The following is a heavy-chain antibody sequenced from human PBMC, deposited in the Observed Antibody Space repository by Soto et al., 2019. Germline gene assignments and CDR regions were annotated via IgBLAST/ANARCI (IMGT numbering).Heavy chain of an antibody. D-gene: IGHD2-15*01. J-gene: IGHJ3*02. CDR3: ARGEFDVRYCVIANSDCTFEI. V-gene: IGHV4-34*01. Sequence: QVHLQQWGAGLLKPSETLSLTCAVYGGSFSDHYWSWIRQPPGKGLEWIGEINHRGRTNYNPSLKSRVTMSVDRSKSQFSLKLRSVTAADTAIYYCARGEFDVRYCVIANSDCTFEIWGQGTMVTVSS. CDR1: GGSFSDHY. CDR2: INHRGRT.